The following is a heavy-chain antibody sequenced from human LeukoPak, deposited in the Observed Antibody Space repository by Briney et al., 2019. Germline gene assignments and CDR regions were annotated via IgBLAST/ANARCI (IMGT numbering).Heavy chain of an antibody. CDR1: GGSISSYY. CDR3: ASSPNYDYVWGSYRQGVPDAFDI. D-gene: IGHD3-16*02. Sequence: PSETLSLTCTVSGGSISSYYWSWIRQPPGKGLEWIGYIYYSGTTNYNPSLKSRVTTSVDTSKNQFSLKLSSVTAADTAVYYCASSPNYDYVWGSYRQGVPDAFDIWGQGTMVTVSS. CDR2: IYYSGTT. V-gene: IGHV4-59*01. J-gene: IGHJ3*02.